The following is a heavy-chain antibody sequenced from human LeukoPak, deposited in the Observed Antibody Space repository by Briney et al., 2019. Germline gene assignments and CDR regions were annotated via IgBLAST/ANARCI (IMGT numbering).Heavy chain of an antibody. CDR1: GFTFSSYG. CDR3: AKELIMRFDF. V-gene: IGHV3-30*02. Sequence: GGSLRLSCAASGFTFSSYGMHWVRQAPGKGLEWVAFIRYDGSNKYYADSVKGRFTISRDNAKNSLYLQMNSLRAEDTAVYYCAKELIMRFDFWGQGTLVTVSS. J-gene: IGHJ4*02. CDR2: IRYDGSNK. D-gene: IGHD3-16*01.